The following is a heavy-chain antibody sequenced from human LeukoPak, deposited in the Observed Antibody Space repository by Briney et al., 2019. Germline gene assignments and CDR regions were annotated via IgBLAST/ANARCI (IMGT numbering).Heavy chain of an antibody. CDR1: GFTFSSYS. J-gene: IGHJ3*02. Sequence: GGSLRLSCAASGFTFSSYSMNWVRQAPGKGLEWVSSISSSSSYIYYADSVKGRFTISRDNAKNSLNLQMNSLRAEDTAVYYCARKRGHDAFDIWGQGTMVTVSS. D-gene: IGHD5-24*01. V-gene: IGHV3-21*01. CDR3: ARKRGHDAFDI. CDR2: ISSSSSYI.